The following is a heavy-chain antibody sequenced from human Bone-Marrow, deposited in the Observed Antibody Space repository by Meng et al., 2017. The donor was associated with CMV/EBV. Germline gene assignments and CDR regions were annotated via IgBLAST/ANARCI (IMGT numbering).Heavy chain of an antibody. CDR3: AKSLYSSSWGIFDY. Sequence: GESLKISCAASGFTFSSYSMNWVRQAPGKGLEWVSSISSSSSYIYYADSVKGRFTISRDNSKNSLYLQMNSLRTEDTALYYCAKSLYSSSWGIFDYWGQGTLVTVSS. D-gene: IGHD6-13*01. J-gene: IGHJ4*02. CDR1: GFTFSSYS. CDR2: ISSSSSYI. V-gene: IGHV3-21*04.